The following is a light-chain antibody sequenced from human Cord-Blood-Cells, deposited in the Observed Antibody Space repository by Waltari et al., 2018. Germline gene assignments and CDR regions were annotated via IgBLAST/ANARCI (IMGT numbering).Light chain of an antibody. CDR2: DVS. V-gene: IGLV2-14*03. CDR1: SSDVGGSNY. Sequence: QSALTQPASVSGSPGQSITISCTGTSSDVGGSNYVSWYQQPPGKAPILMIYDVSTRPSGVSNRFSGSKSGNTASLTISGLQAEDEADYYCSSYTSSSTLVFGGGTKLTVL. CDR3: SSYTSSSTLV. J-gene: IGLJ3*02.